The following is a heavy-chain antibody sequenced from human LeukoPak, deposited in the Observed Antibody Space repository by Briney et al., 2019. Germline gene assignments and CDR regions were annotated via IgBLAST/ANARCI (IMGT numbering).Heavy chain of an antibody. J-gene: IGHJ1*01. D-gene: IGHD3-22*01. Sequence: GGSLRLSCAASGFTFSNAWMSWVRQAPGKGLEWLGRIKRETDGGTIDYAAPVKGRFTISRDDSRNTLYLQMDSLKIEDTAVYYCTTDRYYDNSELQFQHWGQGTLVTVSS. CDR2: IKRETDGGTI. CDR3: TTDRYYDNSELQFQH. V-gene: IGHV3-15*01. CDR1: GFTFSNAW.